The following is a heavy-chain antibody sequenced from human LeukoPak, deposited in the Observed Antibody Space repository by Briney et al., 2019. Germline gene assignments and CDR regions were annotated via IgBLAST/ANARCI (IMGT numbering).Heavy chain of an antibody. D-gene: IGHD3-16*01. Sequence: TGGSLRLSCAVSGFTFSGYEMNWVRQAPGKWLEWVSYINSSGSIIYYAGSVKGRFTVSRDNPKNSLFLQMNSLRAEDTAVYFCARVIQSTYKDVWRQWTPVTVS. J-gene: IGHJ6*03. CDR1: GFTFSGYE. CDR3: ARVIQSTYKDV. CDR2: INSSGSII. V-gene: IGHV3-48*03.